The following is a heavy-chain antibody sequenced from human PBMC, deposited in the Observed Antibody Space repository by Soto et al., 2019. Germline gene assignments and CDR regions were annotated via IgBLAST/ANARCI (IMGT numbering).Heavy chain of an antibody. D-gene: IGHD6-19*01. CDR1: GFTFSSYA. V-gene: IGHV3-23*01. CDR3: VKGGPIGVSGDDY. CDR2: ILGGSGKT. J-gene: IGHJ4*02. Sequence: EVQLLESGGSLVQPGGSLRLSCAASGFTFSSYAMTWVRQAPGKGLEWVALILGGSGKTYYADSVKGRFTISRDNSKNTPYLQMNSLRAEDSALYYCVKGGPIGVSGDDYWGQGTLVTVSS.